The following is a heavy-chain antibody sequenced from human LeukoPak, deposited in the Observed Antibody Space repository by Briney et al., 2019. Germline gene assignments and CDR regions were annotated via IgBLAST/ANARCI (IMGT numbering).Heavy chain of an antibody. J-gene: IGHJ4*02. CDR1: GYSFTSYW. CDR3: ARGGYYDSSGLFDY. D-gene: IGHD3-22*01. Sequence: KISCKGSGYSFTSYWISWVRQAPGQGLEWMGGIIPIFGTANYAQKFQGRVTITADESTSTAYMELSSLRSEDTAVYYCARGGYYDSSGLFDYWGQGTLVTVSS. CDR2: IIPIFGTA. V-gene: IGHV1-69*01.